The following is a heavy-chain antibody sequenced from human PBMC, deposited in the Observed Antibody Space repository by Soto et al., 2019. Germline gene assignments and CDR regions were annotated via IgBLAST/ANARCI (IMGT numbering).Heavy chain of an antibody. J-gene: IGHJ4*02. V-gene: IGHV1-3*01. CDR1: GYTFTTYA. CDR3: ATDPHCYDTTGYCLDN. CDR2: INADNGNT. Sequence: ASVKVSCKASGYTFTTYAIHWVRQAPGQSPEWMGWINADNGNTRYSQKFQGRITITRDTSASTAYMELSSLRSDDTAVYYCATDPHCYDTTGYCLDNWGQGTLVTSPQ. D-gene: IGHD3-22*01.